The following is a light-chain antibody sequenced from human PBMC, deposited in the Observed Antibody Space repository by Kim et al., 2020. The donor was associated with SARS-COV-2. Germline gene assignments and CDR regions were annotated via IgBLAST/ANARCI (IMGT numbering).Light chain of an antibody. Sequence: CTLSSGYSNYKVDWYQQRPGKGPRFVMRVGTGGIVGSKGDGIPDRFSVLGSGLNRYLTIKNIQEEDESDYHCGADHGSGSNFVWDVFGSGTKVTVL. CDR3: GADHGSGSNFVWDV. CDR2: VGTGGIVG. V-gene: IGLV9-49*01. CDR1: SGYSNYK. J-gene: IGLJ6*01.